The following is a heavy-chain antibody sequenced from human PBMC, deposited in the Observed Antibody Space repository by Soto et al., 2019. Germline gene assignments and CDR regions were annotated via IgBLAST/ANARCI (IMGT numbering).Heavy chain of an antibody. CDR3: ARLLKGEMATIR. CDR1: GGSISSYY. J-gene: IGHJ4*02. CDR2: IYYSGST. V-gene: IGHV4-59*08. D-gene: IGHD5-12*01. Sequence: PSETLSLTCTVSGGSISSYYWSWIRQPPGKGLEWIGYIYYSGSTNYNPSLKSRVTISVDTSKNQFSLKLSSVTAADTAVYYCARLLKGEMATIRWGQGTLVTAPQ.